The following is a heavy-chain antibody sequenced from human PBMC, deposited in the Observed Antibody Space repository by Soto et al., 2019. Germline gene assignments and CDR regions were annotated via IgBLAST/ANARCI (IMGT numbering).Heavy chain of an antibody. Sequence: EVQLVESGGGLVQPGGSLRLSCAASGFTFSSYWMSWVRQAPGKGLEWVANIKQDGSEKYYVDSVKGRFTISRDNAKNPLYLQMNGRRAEGTGVYYWSRVRRGSWTQKYWGQGTLVTVSS. CDR2: IKQDGSEK. J-gene: IGHJ4*02. CDR3: SRVRRGSWTQKY. CDR1: GFTFSSYW. D-gene: IGHD6-13*01. V-gene: IGHV3-7*04.